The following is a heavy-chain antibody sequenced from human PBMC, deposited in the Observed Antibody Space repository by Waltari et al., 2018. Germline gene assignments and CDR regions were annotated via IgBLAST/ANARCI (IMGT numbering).Heavy chain of an antibody. CDR3: ARNGITGTTYYYYMDV. V-gene: IGHV4-59*01. Sequence: QVQLQESGPGLVKPSETLSLTCTVSGGSISSYYWSWIRQPPGKGLEWIGYIYYSGSTNSTPSLKRRVPISVDTSKNQFSLKLSSVTAADTAVYYCARNGITGTTYYYYMDVWGKGTTVTVSS. CDR1: GGSISSYY. D-gene: IGHD1-7*01. J-gene: IGHJ6*03. CDR2: IYYSGST.